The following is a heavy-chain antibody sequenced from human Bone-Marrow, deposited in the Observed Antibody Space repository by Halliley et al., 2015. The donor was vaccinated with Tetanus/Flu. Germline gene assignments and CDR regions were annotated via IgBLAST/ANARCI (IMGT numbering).Heavy chain of an antibody. CDR1: GFTFTNYA. Sequence: SLRLSCEAFGFTFTNYAMSWVRQAPGEGLEWVAEIEYDGSNKLHADSVKGRFTISRDNSKNTLYLQINGLRAEDTAVYYCARGRAVMTTDWYFDLWGRGTLVSVSS. CDR3: ARGRAVMTTDWYFDL. V-gene: IGHV3-30-3*01. CDR2: IEYDGSNK. J-gene: IGHJ2*01. D-gene: IGHD2-21*01.